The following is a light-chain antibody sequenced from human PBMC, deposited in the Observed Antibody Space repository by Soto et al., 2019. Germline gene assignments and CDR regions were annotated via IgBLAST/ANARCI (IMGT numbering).Light chain of an antibody. CDR1: SSDVGTYDF. Sequence: QSALTQPASVSGSPGQSITISCTGTSSDVGTYDFVSWYQQHPGKAPKVLIYEVNNRPSGVSNRFSGSKSGNTASLTISGLQAEDEADYYCSSCTSSSTPYVFGTGTKLTVL. V-gene: IGLV2-14*01. CDR3: SSCTSSSTPYV. J-gene: IGLJ1*01. CDR2: EVN.